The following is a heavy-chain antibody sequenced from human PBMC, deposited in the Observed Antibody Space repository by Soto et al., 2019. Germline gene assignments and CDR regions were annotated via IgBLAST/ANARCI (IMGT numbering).Heavy chain of an antibody. D-gene: IGHD3-9*01. J-gene: IGHJ4*02. CDR1: GGSISSSSYY. CDR2: IYYSGST. Sequence: PSETLSLTCTVSGGSISSSSYYWGWIRPPPGKGLEWIGSIYYSGSTYYNPSLKSRVTISVDTSKNQFSLKLSSVTAADTAVYYCARHGGGIHYDILTGYSRLYYFDYWGQGTLVTVSS. V-gene: IGHV4-39*01. CDR3: ARHGGGIHYDILTGYSRLYYFDY.